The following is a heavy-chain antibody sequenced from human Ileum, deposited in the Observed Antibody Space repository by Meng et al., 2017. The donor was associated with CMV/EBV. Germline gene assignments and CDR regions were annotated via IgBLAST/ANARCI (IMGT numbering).Heavy chain of an antibody. V-gene: IGHV3-48*04. CDR1: GFTFSNYN. J-gene: IGHJ4*02. CDR2: IGSASGSI. D-gene: IGHD2-2*01. Sequence: GESLKISCAASGFTFSNYNMNWVRQAPGKGLEWVSYIGSASGSIYYADSVKGRFVISRDNAKNSLYLQINSLRAEDTAVYYCARQELACDSTNCYDVFDSWGQGTLVTVSS. CDR3: ARQELACDSTNCYDVFDS.